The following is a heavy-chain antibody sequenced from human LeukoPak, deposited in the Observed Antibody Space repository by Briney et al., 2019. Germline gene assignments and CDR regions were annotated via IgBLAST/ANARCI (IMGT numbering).Heavy chain of an antibody. CDR3: ARAPRTYYYGSGSYAASFDY. J-gene: IGHJ4*02. Sequence: GESLKISCKGSGYRFTSYWIGWVRQMPGKGLEWMGIIYPGDSDTRYSPSFQGQVTISADKSISTAYLQWSSLKASDTAMYYCARAPRTYYYGSGSYAASFDYWGQGTLVTVSS. V-gene: IGHV5-51*01. D-gene: IGHD3-10*01. CDR2: IYPGDSDT. CDR1: GYRFTSYW.